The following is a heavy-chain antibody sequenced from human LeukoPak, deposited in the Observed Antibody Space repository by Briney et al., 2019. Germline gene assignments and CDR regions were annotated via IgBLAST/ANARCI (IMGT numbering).Heavy chain of an antibody. J-gene: IGHJ1*01. D-gene: IGHD2-21*01. Sequence: SETLSLTCTVSADSISDFYWNWVRQPAGEGLEGIGRIHTSGSTNYNPSLNSRVTISVYTSKNQFSLTLSSVTAADTAVYYCARGPYLSRAEYFQHWGQGTLVTVSS. CDR3: ARGPYLSRAEYFQH. CDR1: ADSISDFY. CDR2: IHTSGST. V-gene: IGHV4-4*07.